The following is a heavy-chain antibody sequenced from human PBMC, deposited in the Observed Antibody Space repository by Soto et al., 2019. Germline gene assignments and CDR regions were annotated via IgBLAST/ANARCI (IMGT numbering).Heavy chain of an antibody. Sequence: EVQLVESGGGLVQPGGSLRLSCAVSGFTVSSNYMSWVRQAPGKGLEWVSVIYSNGSTYYADSVKGRFTISRHNSKNTLYLQMSSMRAEDTAVYYCAATRLGYWGQGTLVTVSS. CDR3: AATRLGY. CDR1: GFTVSSNY. CDR2: IYSNGST. D-gene: IGHD5-12*01. V-gene: IGHV3-53*04. J-gene: IGHJ4*02.